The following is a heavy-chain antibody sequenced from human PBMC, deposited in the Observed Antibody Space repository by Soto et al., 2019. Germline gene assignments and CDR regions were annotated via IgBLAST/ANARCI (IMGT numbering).Heavy chain of an antibody. CDR1: GGSITTGGYY. D-gene: IGHD2-15*01. V-gene: IGHV4-31*03. Sequence: SETLSLTCTVPGGSITTGGYYWSWIRQLPGKGLEWIGHRYYSESTYYNPSLKSRVSISLDTSKNQFSLKLSFVTAADTAMYYCARTKCSGGSCYSWSLDYWGQGTPVTVSS. J-gene: IGHJ4*02. CDR2: RYYSEST. CDR3: ARTKCSGGSCYSWSLDY.